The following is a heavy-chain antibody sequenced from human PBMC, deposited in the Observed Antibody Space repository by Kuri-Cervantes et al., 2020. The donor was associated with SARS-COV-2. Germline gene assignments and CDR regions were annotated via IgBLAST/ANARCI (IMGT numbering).Heavy chain of an antibody. V-gene: IGHV3-48*04. J-gene: IGHJ6*02. Sequence: GSLRLSCAASGFTFTSFVMSWVRQAPGKGLEWLSSVSGSGSPTYYADSVKGRFTVSRDNAKNSLYLQMNSLRAEDTAVYYCAREPRIDYDFWSGYYIPWGQGTTVAVSS. D-gene: IGHD3-3*01. CDR3: AREPRIDYDFWSGYYIP. CDR1: GFTFTSFV. CDR2: VSGSGSPT.